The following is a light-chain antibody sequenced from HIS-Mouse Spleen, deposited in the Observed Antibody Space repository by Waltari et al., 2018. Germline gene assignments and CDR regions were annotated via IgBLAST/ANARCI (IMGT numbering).Light chain of an antibody. V-gene: IGLV3-1*01. CDR2: QDS. Sequence: SYELTQPPSVSVSPGQTASITCSGDKLGDKYACWYQQKPGQSPVLGIYQDSKRPSGIPGRFSGSNSGNTATLTISGTQAMDEADYYCQAWDSSYSVFGGGTKLTVL. J-gene: IGLJ2*01. CDR1: KLGDKY. CDR3: QAWDSSYSV.